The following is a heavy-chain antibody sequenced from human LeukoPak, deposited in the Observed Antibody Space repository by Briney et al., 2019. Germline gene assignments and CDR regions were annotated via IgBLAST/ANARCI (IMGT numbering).Heavy chain of an antibody. CDR3: AREATSSFDY. Sequence: SETLSLTCAVSGASISTRNWWSWVRQPPGKGLEWIGEVYHSGRTNHNPSLKSRVSISVDTFTDQVSLHLSSVTAADTAVYYCAREATSSFDYWGHGTLVTVSS. J-gene: IGHJ4*01. CDR1: GASISTRNW. V-gene: IGHV4-4*02. CDR2: VYHSGRT.